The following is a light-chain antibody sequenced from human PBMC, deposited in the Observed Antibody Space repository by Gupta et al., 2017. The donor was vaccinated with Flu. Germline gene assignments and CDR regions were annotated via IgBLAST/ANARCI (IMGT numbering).Light chain of an antibody. Sequence: DIHLTQSPSFLSASVGDIVSLTCRASQGIVSHLAWYQQKPGKAPKLLIYVASTLQSGVPSRFSGSRSGTEFTLTISSLQPEDSATYWCQQLTSYPLTFGGGTKVEIK. V-gene: IGKV1-9*01. J-gene: IGKJ4*01. CDR2: VAS. CDR1: QGIVSH. CDR3: QQLTSYPLT.